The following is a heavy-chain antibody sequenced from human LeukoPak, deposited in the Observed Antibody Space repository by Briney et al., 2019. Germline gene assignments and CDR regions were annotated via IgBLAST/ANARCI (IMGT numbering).Heavy chain of an antibody. D-gene: IGHD3-3*01. Sequence: TGGSLRLSCAASGFTFSRYSMNWVRQAPGKGLEWVSSISISSNYIYYADSVKGRFTISRDNAKNSLYLQVNSLRAEDTAVYYCARGSRFGVVGRDAFDIWGQGTVVTVSS. CDR3: ARGSRFGVVGRDAFDI. V-gene: IGHV3-21*01. CDR1: GFTFSRYS. CDR2: ISISSNYI. J-gene: IGHJ3*02.